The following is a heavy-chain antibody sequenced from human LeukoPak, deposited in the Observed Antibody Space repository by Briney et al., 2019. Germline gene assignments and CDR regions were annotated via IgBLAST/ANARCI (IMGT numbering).Heavy chain of an antibody. CDR2: IYYSGST. V-gene: IGHV4-39*01. CDR1: GGSISSSSYY. J-gene: IGHJ3*02. CDR3: ARGLDLDI. Sequence: SETLSLTCTVSGGSISSSSYYWGWIRQPPGKGLEWIGSIYYSGSTYYNPSLKSRVTISVDTSKNQFSLKLSSVTAADTAVYYCARGLDLDIWGQGTMVTVSS.